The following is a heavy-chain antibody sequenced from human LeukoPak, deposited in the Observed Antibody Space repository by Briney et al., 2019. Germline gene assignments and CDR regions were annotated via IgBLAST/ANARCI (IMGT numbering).Heavy chain of an antibody. Sequence: QSSETLSLTCTVSGGSISSSSYSWGWIRQPPGKGLEWIGSIYYSGSTYYNPSLKSRVTISVDTSKNQFSLKLSSVTAADTAVYYCARPHYYGSGSPTDYWGQGTLVTVSS. D-gene: IGHD3-10*01. CDR1: GGSISSSSYS. V-gene: IGHV4-39*01. J-gene: IGHJ4*02. CDR3: ARPHYYGSGSPTDY. CDR2: IYYSGST.